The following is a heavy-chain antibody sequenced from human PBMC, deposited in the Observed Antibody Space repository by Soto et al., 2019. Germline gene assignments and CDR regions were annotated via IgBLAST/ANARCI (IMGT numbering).Heavy chain of an antibody. CDR3: ARGTSDYDFWSGIYFYFDH. Sequence: ASVKVSCKASGYTFTSYGISWVRQAPGQGLEWMGWISAYNGNTNYAQKLQGRVTMTTDTSTSTAYMELRSLRSDDTAVYYCARGTSDYDFWSGIYFYFDHWGQGTPVTVSS. V-gene: IGHV1-18*04. D-gene: IGHD3-3*01. J-gene: IGHJ4*02. CDR2: ISAYNGNT. CDR1: GYTFTSYG.